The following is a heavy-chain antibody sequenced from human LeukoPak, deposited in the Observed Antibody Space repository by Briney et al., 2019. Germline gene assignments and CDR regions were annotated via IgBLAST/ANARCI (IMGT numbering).Heavy chain of an antibody. Sequence: PGGSLRLSSAASGFTFSSNSMNWVRQAPGKGLEWGSSISNSSSYIYYADSVKGRFTISRDNTKNSLYLKMNSLMAVNRVGYYCARVYYYEVWGSYRPGYWYFDLWGRGTLVTVSS. D-gene: IGHD3-16*02. V-gene: IGHV3-21*01. CDR1: GFTFSSNS. CDR3: ARVYYYEVWGSYRPGYWYFDL. J-gene: IGHJ2*01. CDR2: ISNSSSYI.